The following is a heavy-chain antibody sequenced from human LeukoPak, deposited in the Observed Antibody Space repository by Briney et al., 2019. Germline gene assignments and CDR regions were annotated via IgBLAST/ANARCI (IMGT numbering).Heavy chain of an antibody. CDR2: IKQDGSEK. CDR3: AKVAASGISPTDY. CDR1: GFTFSSYW. V-gene: IGHV3-7*01. D-gene: IGHD6-13*01. J-gene: IGHJ4*02. Sequence: GGSLRLSCAASGFTFSSYWMSWVRQAPGKGLEWGANIKQDGSEKYYVDSVKGRFTVSRDNAKNSLYLQMNSLRVEDTAMYYCAKVAASGISPTDYWGQGTLVTVSS.